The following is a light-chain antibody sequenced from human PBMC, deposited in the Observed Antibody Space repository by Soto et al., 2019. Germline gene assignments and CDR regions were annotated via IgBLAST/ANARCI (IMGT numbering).Light chain of an antibody. Sequence: DIQMTPSPSTLSASVGDRVTITCRASQSISSWLAWYQQKPGKAPKLLIYDASSLESGVPSRFSGSGSGTEFTLTISSLQPDDLATYYCQQYNSYSYTVGQGTKLEIK. CDR3: QQYNSYSYT. CDR1: QSISSW. CDR2: DAS. V-gene: IGKV1-5*01. J-gene: IGKJ2*01.